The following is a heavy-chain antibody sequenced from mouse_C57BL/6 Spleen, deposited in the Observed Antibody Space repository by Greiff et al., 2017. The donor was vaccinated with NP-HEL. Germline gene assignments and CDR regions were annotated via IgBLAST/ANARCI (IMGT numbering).Heavy chain of an antibody. D-gene: IGHD1-1*01. V-gene: IGHV5-4*01. J-gene: IGHJ2*01. CDR1: GFTFSSYA. CDR3: ARGSSYGYFDY. Sequence: EVQRVESGGGLVKPGGSLKLSCAASGFTFSSYAMSWVRQTPEKRPEWVATISDGGSYTYYPDNVKGRFTISRDNAKNNLYLQMSHLKSEDTAMYYCARGSSYGYFDYWGQGTTLTVSS. CDR2: ISDGGSYT.